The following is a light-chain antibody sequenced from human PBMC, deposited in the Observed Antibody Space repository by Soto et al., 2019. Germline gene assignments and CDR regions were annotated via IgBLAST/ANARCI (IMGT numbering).Light chain of an antibody. CDR3: CSYAGSSTFV. CDR2: EDN. Sequence: QSALTQPASVSGPPGQSIIISCTGTSSDVGSYNFVSWYQQHPGKAPKLMIYEDNKRPSGVSFRFSGSKSVNTASLTISGLQGEDEADYYCCSYAGSSTFVFGSGTKVTVL. CDR1: SSDVGSYNF. V-gene: IGLV2-23*01. J-gene: IGLJ1*01.